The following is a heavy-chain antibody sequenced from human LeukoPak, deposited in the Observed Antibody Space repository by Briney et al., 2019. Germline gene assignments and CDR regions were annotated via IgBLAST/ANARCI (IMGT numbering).Heavy chain of an antibody. CDR2: IYHSGST. Sequence: PGGSLRLSCAASGFTFSNAWMSWVRQPPGKGLEWIGEIYHSGSTNYNPSLKSRVTISIDKSNSQFSLKLNSVTAADTAVYYCARGSYGAFRYGDLDYWGQGTLVTVSS. CDR3: ARGSYGAFRYGDLDY. V-gene: IGHV4-4*02. CDR1: GFTFSNAW. J-gene: IGHJ4*02. D-gene: IGHD4-17*01.